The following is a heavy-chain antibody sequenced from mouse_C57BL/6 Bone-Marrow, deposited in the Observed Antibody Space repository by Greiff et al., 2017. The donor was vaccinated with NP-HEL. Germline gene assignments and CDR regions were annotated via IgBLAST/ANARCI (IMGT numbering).Heavy chain of an antibody. D-gene: IGHD1-1*01. CDR1: GYTFTSYW. J-gene: IGHJ4*01. CDR3: ARSLSTVVAGDAMDY. Sequence: QVQLQQPGAELVKPGASVKMSCKASGYTFTSYWITWVKQRPGQGLEWIGDIYPGSGSTNYNEKLKSKATLTVDTSSSTAYMQLSSLTSEDSAVYYCARSLSTVVAGDAMDYWGQGTSVTVSS. CDR2: IYPGSGST. V-gene: IGHV1-55*01.